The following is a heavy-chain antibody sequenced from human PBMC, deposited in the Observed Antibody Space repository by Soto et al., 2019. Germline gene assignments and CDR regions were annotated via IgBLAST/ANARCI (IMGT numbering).Heavy chain of an antibody. J-gene: IGHJ4*01. CDR2: IKQDGRES. D-gene: IGHD3-16*01. Sequence: EVQLVESGGGLVQPGGSLRLSCAASGFTFSSYWMSWVRQAPGKALECVANIKQDGRESYYGDSVKGRFTISRDNANSALYLQMDSLGAEDTXXXXCARGTSHYNYVHXXYWGXXT. CDR3: ARGTSHYNYVHXXY. V-gene: IGHV3-7*04. CDR1: GFTFSSYW.